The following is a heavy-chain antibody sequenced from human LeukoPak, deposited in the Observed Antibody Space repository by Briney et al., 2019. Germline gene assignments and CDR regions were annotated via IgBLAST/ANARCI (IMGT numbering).Heavy chain of an antibody. V-gene: IGHV4-34*01. Sequence: SETLSLTCAVYGGSFSGYYWSWIRQPPGKGLEWIGEINHSGSTNYNPSLKSRVTISVDTSKNQFSLKLSSVTAADTAVYYCARAWSGSSVDYWGQGTLVTVSS. J-gene: IGHJ4*02. CDR2: INHSGST. CDR3: ARAWSGSSVDY. CDR1: GGSFSGYY. D-gene: IGHD2-15*01.